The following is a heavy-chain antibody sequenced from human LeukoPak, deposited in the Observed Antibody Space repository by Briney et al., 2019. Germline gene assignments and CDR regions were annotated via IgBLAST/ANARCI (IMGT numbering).Heavy chain of an antibody. CDR1: GFTFSSYG. CDR2: IRYDGSNK. CDR3: AKDLPRLRLVYRPYFDY. D-gene: IGHD6-6*01. V-gene: IGHV3-30*02. Sequence: GGSLRLSCAASGFTFSSYGMHWVRQAPGKGLEWVAFIRYDGSNKYYADSVKGRFTISRDNSKNTLYLQMNSLRAEDTAVYYCAKDLPRLRLVYRPYFDYWGQGTLVTVSS. J-gene: IGHJ4*02.